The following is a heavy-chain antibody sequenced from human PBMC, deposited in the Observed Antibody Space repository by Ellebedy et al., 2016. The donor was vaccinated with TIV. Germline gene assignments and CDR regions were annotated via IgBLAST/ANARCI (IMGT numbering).Heavy chain of an antibody. J-gene: IGHJ4*02. V-gene: IGHV1-2*06. CDR1: GYAFTGHY. Sequence: AASVKVSCKASGYAFTGHYLHWVRQAPGQGLEWMGRINPISCDTNYAQKFQGRVTMTRDTSISTAYMELSRLKSDDTAVYYCVRDEMSAVTSGDYWGLGTLVTVSS. D-gene: IGHD4-11*01. CDR2: INPISCDT. CDR3: VRDEMSAVTSGDY.